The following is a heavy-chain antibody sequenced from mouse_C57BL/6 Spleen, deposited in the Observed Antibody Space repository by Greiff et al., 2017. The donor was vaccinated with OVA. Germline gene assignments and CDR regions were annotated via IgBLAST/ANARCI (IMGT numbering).Heavy chain of an antibody. V-gene: IGHV1-22*01. CDR3: ARGAAQATGWFAY. J-gene: IGHJ3*01. D-gene: IGHD3-2*02. CDR1: GYTFTDYN. CDR2: INPNNGGT. Sequence: VQLQQSGPELVKPGASVKMSCKASGYTFTDYNMHWVKQSPGKSLEWIGYINPNNGGTSYNQKFKGKATLTVNKSSSTAYMELRSLTSEDSAVYYCARGAAQATGWFAYWGQGTLVTVSA.